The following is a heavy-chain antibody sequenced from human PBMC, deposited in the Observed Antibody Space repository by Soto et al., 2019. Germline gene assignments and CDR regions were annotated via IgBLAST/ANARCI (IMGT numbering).Heavy chain of an antibody. V-gene: IGHV3-30*18. CDR2: ISYDGSNK. J-gene: IGHJ4*02. Sequence: PGGSLRLSCAASGFTFSSYGMYWVRQAPGKGLEWVAVISYDGSNKYYADSVKGRFTISRDNSKNTLYLQMNSLRAEDTAVYYCAKDSNRYCSGGSCYPLAYRGQGTLVPGSS. CDR3: AKDSNRYCSGGSCYPLAY. D-gene: IGHD2-15*01. CDR1: GFTFSSYG.